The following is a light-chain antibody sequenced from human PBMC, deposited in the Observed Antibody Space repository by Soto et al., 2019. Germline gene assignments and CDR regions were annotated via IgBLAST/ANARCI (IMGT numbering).Light chain of an antibody. V-gene: IGLV1-40*01. J-gene: IGLJ2*01. Sequence: QSVLTQPPSVSGAPGQRVTISCTGSSSNIGAGYDVHWYQQLPGTAPKLLIYGNSNRPSGVPDRFSGSKSGTSASLDITGLQAEDEADYYCQSYDSSLVFGGGTKLTVL. CDR2: GNS. CDR1: SSNIGAGYD. CDR3: QSYDSSLV.